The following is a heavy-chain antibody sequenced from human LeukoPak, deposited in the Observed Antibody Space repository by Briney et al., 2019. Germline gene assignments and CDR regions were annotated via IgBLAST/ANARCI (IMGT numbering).Heavy chain of an antibody. J-gene: IGHJ4*02. Sequence: ETLSLTCTVSGGSISSSSYYWGWIRQPPGKGLEWIGSIYYSGSTYYHPSLKSRVTISVDTSKNQLSLKLSSVTAADTAVYYCAREVGATLYYWGQGTLVTVSS. V-gene: IGHV4-39*07. CDR1: GGSISSSSYY. D-gene: IGHD1-26*01. CDR2: IYYSGST. CDR3: AREVGATLYY.